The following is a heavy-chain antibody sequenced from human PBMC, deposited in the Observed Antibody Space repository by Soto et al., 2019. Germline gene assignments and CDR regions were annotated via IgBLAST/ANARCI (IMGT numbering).Heavy chain of an antibody. V-gene: IGHV4-31*03. J-gene: IGHJ5*02. CDR2: IYYSGST. CDR1: GGSINSGGYY. CDR3: ARGGASSKWFDL. Sequence: PSETLSLTCTVSGGSINSGGYYWRWIRQHPGKGLEWIGYIYYSGSTYYNPSLKSRLTISIATSKNQFYLNLRSVSAADRAVYYCARGGASSKWFDLWGQGTLVTVSS. D-gene: IGHD2-15*01.